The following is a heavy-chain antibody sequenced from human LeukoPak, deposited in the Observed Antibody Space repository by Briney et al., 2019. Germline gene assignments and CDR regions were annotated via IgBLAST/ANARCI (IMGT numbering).Heavy chain of an antibody. D-gene: IGHD3-22*01. CDR3: ARAYYSDITDYPYIGY. CDR2: IRYDGNNK. Sequence: PGRSLRLSCAASGFTFSTYGMHWVCQAPGKGLEWVAVIRYDGNNKFYVDSVRGRFTISRDNSKNTLYLQMNSLRAEDTAVYYCARAYYSDITDYPYIGYWGQGVLVTVSS. CDR1: GFTFSTYG. J-gene: IGHJ4*02. V-gene: IGHV3-33*01.